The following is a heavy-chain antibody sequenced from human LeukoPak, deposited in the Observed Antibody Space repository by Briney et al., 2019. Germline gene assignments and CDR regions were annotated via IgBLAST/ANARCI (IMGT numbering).Heavy chain of an antibody. V-gene: IGHV4-30-2*01. J-gene: IGHJ6*03. D-gene: IGHD3-10*01. CDR3: ASRYGSGSKNYYYYYMDV. Sequence: SETLSLTCTVSGGSISSGGYYWSWIRQPPGKGLEWIGYIYHSGSTYYNPSLKSRVTISVDRSKNQFSLKLSSVTAADTAVYYCASRYGSGSKNYYYYYMDVWGKGTTVTVSS. CDR2: IYHSGST. CDR1: GGSISSGGYY.